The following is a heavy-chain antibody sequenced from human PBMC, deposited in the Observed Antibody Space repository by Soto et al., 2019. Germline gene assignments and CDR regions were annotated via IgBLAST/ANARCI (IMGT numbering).Heavy chain of an antibody. CDR1: GYTFTSYG. CDR3: ARGRYGDY. CDR2: ISAHNGNT. Sequence: QVNLVQSGAEVKKPGASVKVSCKASGYTFTSYGITWVRQAPGQGLEWMGWISAHNGNTDYAQKLQGRVSVTRATSTSTAHMELRSGRSDGTAVYYCARGRYGDYWGQGALVTVSS. J-gene: IGHJ4*02. V-gene: IGHV1-18*01. D-gene: IGHD1-1*01.